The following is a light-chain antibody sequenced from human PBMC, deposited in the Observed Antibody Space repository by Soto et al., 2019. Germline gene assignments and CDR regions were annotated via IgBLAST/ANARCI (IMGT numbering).Light chain of an antibody. V-gene: IGKV3-20*01. J-gene: IGKJ5*01. CDR1: QSLTNSF. CDR3: QQYGTSEII. Sequence: EFVLTQSPGTLSLSPGERATLSCRASQSLTNSFMAWYQQKPGQAPRLLIYDTSSRASGIPDRFSGSGSGTDFTLNIRRLETEDFEVFYCQQYGTSEIIFGQGTRLEIK. CDR2: DTS.